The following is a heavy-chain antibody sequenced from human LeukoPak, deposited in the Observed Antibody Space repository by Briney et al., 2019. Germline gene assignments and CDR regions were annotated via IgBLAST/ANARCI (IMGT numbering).Heavy chain of an antibody. CDR3: ASHYSRAGIDAYDI. J-gene: IGHJ3*02. V-gene: IGHV4-61*02. CDR2: IHPTGNT. CDR1: GGSTNNNNGSDF. D-gene: IGHD6-13*01. Sequence: PSETLSLTCTASGGSTNNNNGSDFWSWLRQPAEKGLEWIGRIHPTGNTMYNPSLKSRVTISLDTSKNQFSLNLYSVTAADTAAYYCASHYSRAGIDAYDIWGQGTVVTVSS.